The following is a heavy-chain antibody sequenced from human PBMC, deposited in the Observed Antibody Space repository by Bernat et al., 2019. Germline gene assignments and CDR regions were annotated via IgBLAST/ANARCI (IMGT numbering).Heavy chain of an antibody. D-gene: IGHD5-24*01. CDR1: GLSFRNAW. Sequence: EVQLVESGGDLVNPGGSLRLSCAASGLSFRNAWMNWVRQAPGKGLEWVGRIKSESDGGTTNYAAPVQGRFSISRDDSQNRLYLQMNSLKIEDAAFYYCVADTINSARQAFDYWGQGTLVTVSS. CDR2: IKSESDGGTT. CDR3: VADTINSARQAFDY. J-gene: IGHJ4*02. V-gene: IGHV3-15*07.